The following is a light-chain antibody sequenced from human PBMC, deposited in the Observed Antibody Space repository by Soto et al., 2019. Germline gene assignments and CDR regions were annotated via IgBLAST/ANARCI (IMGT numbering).Light chain of an antibody. CDR1: SSNIGAGYD. CDR3: QSYDSSLSGYV. CDR2: GNS. V-gene: IGLV1-40*01. Sequence: CVLTQPPSVSGAPGQVVTISCTGSSSNIGAGYDVHWYQQLPGTAPKLLIYGNSNRPSGVPDRFSGSKSGTSASLAITGLQAEDEADYYCQSYDSSLSGYVFGTGTKVTVL. J-gene: IGLJ1*01.